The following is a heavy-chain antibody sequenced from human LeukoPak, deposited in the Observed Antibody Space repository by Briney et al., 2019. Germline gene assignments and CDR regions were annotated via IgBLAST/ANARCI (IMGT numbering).Heavy chain of an antibody. CDR3: AKEYDYVWNGDN. V-gene: IGHV4-39*02. CDR1: GGSISTSNHY. D-gene: IGHD3-16*01. J-gene: IGHJ4*02. Sequence: SETLSLICIVSGGSISTSNHYWGWIRQPPGKGLEWIGAIHYSGSTYYNPSLKSRVTISVDTSKNQFSLQLSSIIAADTAVYYCAKEYDYVWNGDNWGQGTLVTVSS. CDR2: IHYSGST.